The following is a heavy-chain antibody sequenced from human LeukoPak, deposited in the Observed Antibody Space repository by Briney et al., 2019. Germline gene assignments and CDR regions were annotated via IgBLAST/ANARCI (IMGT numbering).Heavy chain of an antibody. J-gene: IGHJ3*02. CDR3: AGGSQPWAFDI. CDR1: GYTFTGYY. V-gene: IGHV1-2*02. CDR2: INPNSGGT. D-gene: IGHD4-23*01. Sequence: GASVKVSCKASGYTFTGYYMHWVRQAPGHGLEWMGWINPNSGGTNYAQKSQGRVTMTRDTSISTAYMELSRLRSDDTAVYYCAGGSQPWAFDIWGQGTMVTVSS.